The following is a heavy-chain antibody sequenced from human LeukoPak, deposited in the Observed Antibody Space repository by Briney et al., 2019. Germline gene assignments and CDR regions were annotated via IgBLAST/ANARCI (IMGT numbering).Heavy chain of an antibody. CDR3: AKGGSITMMVVTPDAFDI. CDR1: GFTFSTYA. D-gene: IGHD3-22*01. J-gene: IGHJ3*02. V-gene: IGHV3-23*01. CDR2: ISGSGGST. Sequence: GGSLRVSCAASGFTFSTYAMNWVRQAPGKGLEWVSGISGSGGSTYYADSVKGRFTISRDNSKNTVYLQMNSLRADDTAVCYCAKGGSITMMVVTPDAFDIWGQGTMVTVSS.